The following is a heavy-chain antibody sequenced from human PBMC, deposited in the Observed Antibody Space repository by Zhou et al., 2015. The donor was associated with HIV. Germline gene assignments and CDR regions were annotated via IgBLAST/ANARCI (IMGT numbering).Heavy chain of an antibody. D-gene: IGHD3-10*01. Sequence: VEVVESGGRLVKSGGSLRLSCVGSGFTFSYYSMNWVRQAPGKGLEWVANVKQDGSEKYYQDSVKGRFAIFRDNAKSLVHLQMNNLISDDTAVYYCARVGSSPQRYFYMDVWGKGTTVTVSS. J-gene: IGHJ6*03. CDR3: ARVGSSPQRYFYMDV. V-gene: IGHV3-7*04. CDR2: VKQDGSEK. CDR1: GFTFSYYS.